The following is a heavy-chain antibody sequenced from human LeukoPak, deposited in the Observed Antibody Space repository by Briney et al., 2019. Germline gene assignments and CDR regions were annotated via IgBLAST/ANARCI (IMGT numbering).Heavy chain of an antibody. CDR3: ARGHSSGYYNDY. Sequence: GGSLRLSCAASGFTFSSYWIHWVRQAPGKGLVWFSRINSDGSRTTYADSVKGRFTISRDNAKNTLYLQMNSLRVEDTAVYYCARGHSSGYYNDYWGQGTLVTVSS. J-gene: IGHJ4*02. CDR2: INSDGSRT. CDR1: GFTFSSYW. V-gene: IGHV3-74*03. D-gene: IGHD3-22*01.